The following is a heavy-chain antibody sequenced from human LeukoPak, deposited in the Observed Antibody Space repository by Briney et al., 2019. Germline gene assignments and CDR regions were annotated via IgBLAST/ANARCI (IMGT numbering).Heavy chain of an antibody. CDR3: ARADSGILTGYRPTRGAFDI. D-gene: IGHD3-9*01. CDR2: FDPEDGET. J-gene: IGHJ3*02. V-gene: IGHV1-24*01. CDR1: GYTLTELS. Sequence: ASVKVSCTVSGYTLTELSMHWVRQAPGKGLEWMGGFDPEDGETIYAQKFQGRVTMTEDTSTDTAYMELSSLRSEDTAVYYCARADSGILTGYRPTRGAFDIWGQGTMVTVSS.